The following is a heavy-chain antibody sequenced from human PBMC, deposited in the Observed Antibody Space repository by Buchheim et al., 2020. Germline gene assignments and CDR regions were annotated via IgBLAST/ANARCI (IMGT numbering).Heavy chain of an antibody. J-gene: IGHJ6*02. Sequence: QVQLQQWGAGLLKPSETLSLTCAVYGGSFSGYYWSWIRQPPGKGLEWIGEINHSGSTNYNPSLKSRVTISVDTSKNQFSLKLSSVTAADTAVYYCVRDGFIRDYYYYYGMDVWGQGTT. D-gene: IGHD3-10*01. CDR1: GGSFSGYY. CDR3: VRDGFIRDYYYYYGMDV. V-gene: IGHV4-34*01. CDR2: INHSGST.